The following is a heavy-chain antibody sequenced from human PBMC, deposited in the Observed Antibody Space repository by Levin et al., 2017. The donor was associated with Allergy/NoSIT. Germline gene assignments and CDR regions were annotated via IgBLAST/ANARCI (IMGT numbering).Heavy chain of an antibody. J-gene: IGHJ3*02. Sequence: SETLSLTCTVSGGSISSYYWSWIRQPPGKGLEWIGYIYYSGSTNYNPSLKSRVTISVDTSKNQFSLKLSSVTAADTAVYYCARPESAYAFDIWGQGTMVTVSS. V-gene: IGHV4-59*01. CDR3: ARPESAYAFDI. CDR1: GGSISSYY. D-gene: IGHD1-14*01. CDR2: IYYSGST.